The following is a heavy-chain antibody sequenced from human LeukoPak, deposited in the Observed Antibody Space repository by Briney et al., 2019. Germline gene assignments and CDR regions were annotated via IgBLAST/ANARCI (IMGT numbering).Heavy chain of an antibody. J-gene: IGHJ4*02. CDR3: ARDLYSSSWYPGGY. CDR1: GFTFSDYY. Sequence: GGSLRLSCAASGFTFSDYYMSWIRQAPGKGLEWVSYISGSGSTIYYADSVKGRFTISRDNAKNSLYLQMNSLRAEDTAVYYCARDLYSSSWYPGGYWGQGTLVTVSS. V-gene: IGHV3-11*01. CDR2: ISGSGSTI. D-gene: IGHD6-13*01.